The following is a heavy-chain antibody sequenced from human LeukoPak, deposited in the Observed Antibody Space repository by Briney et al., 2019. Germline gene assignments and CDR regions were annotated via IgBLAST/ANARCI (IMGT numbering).Heavy chain of an antibody. V-gene: IGHV1-24*01. CDR2: FDPEDGET. CDR3: ATAAANYYDSSGYGFDY. D-gene: IGHD3-22*01. Sequence: ASVKVSCKVSGYTLTELSMHLVRQAPGKGLEWMGRFDPEDGETIYAQKFQGRVTMTEDTSTDTAYMELSSLRSEDTAVYYCATAAANYYDSSGYGFDYWGQGTLVTVSS. CDR1: GYTLTELS. J-gene: IGHJ4*02.